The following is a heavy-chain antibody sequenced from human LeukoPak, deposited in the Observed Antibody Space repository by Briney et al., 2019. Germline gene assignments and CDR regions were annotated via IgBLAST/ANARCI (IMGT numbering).Heavy chain of an antibody. CDR1: GFTFSSYA. CDR2: ISYDGSNK. CDR3: AKDLRYCSGGSCYDYYGMDA. D-gene: IGHD2-15*01. V-gene: IGHV3-30*04. J-gene: IGHJ6*02. Sequence: PGGSLRLSCAASGFTFSSYAMHWVRQAPGKGLEWVAVISYDGSNKYYADSVKGRFTISRDNSKNTLYLQMNSLRAEDTAVYYCAKDLRYCSGGSCYDYYGMDAWGQGTTVTVSS.